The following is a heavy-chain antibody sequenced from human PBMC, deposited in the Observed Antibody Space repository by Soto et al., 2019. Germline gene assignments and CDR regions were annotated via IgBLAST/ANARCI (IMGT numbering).Heavy chain of an antibody. Sequence: GGSLRLSCAASGFTVSNKCMSWVRQAPGKGLEWVSLIQSGGPTYYADSVKGRFTISRDTSENTVHLQMDSLRAEDTAVYYCARDDVLCDGGRCYGVALDVWGKGTTVTVSS. J-gene: IGHJ6*04. CDR1: GFTVSNKC. V-gene: IGHV3-66*01. CDR3: ARDDVLCDGGRCYGVALDV. D-gene: IGHD2-15*01. CDR2: IQSGGPT.